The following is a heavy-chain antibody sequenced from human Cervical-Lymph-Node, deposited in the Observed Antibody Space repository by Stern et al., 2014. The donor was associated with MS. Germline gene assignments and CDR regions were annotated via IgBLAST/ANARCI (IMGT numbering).Heavy chain of an antibody. CDR3: AREALSRSKNPQYDY. J-gene: IGHJ4*02. Sequence: VQLVESGAEVKKPGASVTVSCKASGYTFTNHYIHWVRQAPGQGLEWMGVINPSAGSTSNAQRLQGRVTITRDTSTSTVYMELNSLTSKDTAVYYCAREALSRSKNPQYDYWGQGTLVTVSS. V-gene: IGHV1-46*03. CDR2: INPSAGST. CDR1: GYTFTNHY. D-gene: IGHD6-6*01.